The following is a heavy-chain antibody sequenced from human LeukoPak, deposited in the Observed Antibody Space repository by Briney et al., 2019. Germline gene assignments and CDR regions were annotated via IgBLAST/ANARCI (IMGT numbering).Heavy chain of an antibody. D-gene: IGHD4-17*01. J-gene: IGHJ4*02. Sequence: GGSLRLSCAASGFNFSIYWMHWVRQAPGKGLVWVSRSNSDGSSTTYADSVKGRFTISRDNAKNSLYLQMNSLRAEDTAVYYCARFVYDYGDYFLDYWGQGTLVTVSS. V-gene: IGHV3-74*01. CDR3: ARFVYDYGDYFLDY. CDR1: GFNFSIYW. CDR2: SNSDGSST.